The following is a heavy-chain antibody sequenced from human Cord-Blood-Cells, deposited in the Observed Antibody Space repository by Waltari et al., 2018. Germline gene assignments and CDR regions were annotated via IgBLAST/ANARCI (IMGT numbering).Heavy chain of an antibody. J-gene: IGHJ4*02. CDR1: GGSISSSSYY. Sequence: QLQLQASGPGLVKPSETLSLTCTVSGGSISSSSYYWGWISQPPGKGLEWIGSIYYSGSTYYNPSLKSRVTISVDTSKNQFSLKLSSVTAADTAVYYCASQGPESGYWGQGTLVTVSS. CDR2: IYYSGST. CDR3: ASQGPESGY. D-gene: IGHD3-10*01. V-gene: IGHV4-39*01.